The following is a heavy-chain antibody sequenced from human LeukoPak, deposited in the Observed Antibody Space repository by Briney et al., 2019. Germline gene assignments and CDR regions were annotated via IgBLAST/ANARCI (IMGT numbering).Heavy chain of an antibody. D-gene: IGHD4-17*01. CDR3: ARSRAGVTVTLDY. CDR1: GFTVSSNY. CDR2: IYSGGSK. V-gene: IGHV3-66*01. J-gene: IGHJ4*02. Sequence: GGSLRLSCAASGFTVSSNYMSWVRQAPGKGLEWVSVIYSGGSKYYVDSVKGRFTISRDNSKNTLYLQMNSLRAEDTAVYYCARSRAGVTVTLDYWGQGTLVTVSS.